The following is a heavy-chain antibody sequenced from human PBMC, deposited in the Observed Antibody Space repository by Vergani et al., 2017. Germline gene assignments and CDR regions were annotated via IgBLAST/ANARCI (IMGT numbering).Heavy chain of an antibody. CDR3: ARHTLYGYYVDDDAFDI. CDR2: IYYSGST. J-gene: IGHJ3*02. CDR1: GGSISSYY. V-gene: IGHV4-59*08. D-gene: IGHD4-17*01. Sequence: QVQLQESGPGLVKPSETLSLTCTVSGGSISSYYWSWIRQPPGKGLEWIGYIYYSGSTNYNPSLKSRVTISVDTSKNQFSLKLSSVTAADTAVYYCARHTLYGYYVDDDAFDIWGQGTMVTVSS.